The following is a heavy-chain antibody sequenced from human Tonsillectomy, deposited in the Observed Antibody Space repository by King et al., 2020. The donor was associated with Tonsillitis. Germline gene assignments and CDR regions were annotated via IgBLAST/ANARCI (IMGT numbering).Heavy chain of an antibody. D-gene: IGHD2-21*01. CDR2: IGTAGDT. CDR1: RFTFSSYD. Sequence: VQLVESGGGLVQPGGSLRLSCAASRFTFSSYDMHWVRQATGNGLEWVSGIGTAGDTYYADSVKGRFTISREDAKNSLYLQMNSLRAGDTAVYFCARPSRAYCGGDCPIAYWGQGTLVTVSS. V-gene: IGHV3-13*01. J-gene: IGHJ4*02. CDR3: ARPSRAYCGGDCPIAY.